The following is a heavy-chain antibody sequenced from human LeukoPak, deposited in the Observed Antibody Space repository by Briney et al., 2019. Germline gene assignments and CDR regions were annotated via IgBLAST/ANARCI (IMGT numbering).Heavy chain of an antibody. CDR2: IYPGEYDT. D-gene: IGHD6-13*01. V-gene: IGHV5-51*01. J-gene: IGHJ4*02. CDR1: GYRFTSFW. CDR3: ARHDGIAAAGTFSFDY. Sequence: GGALQISFQGPGYRFTSFWIGWVRPVPGKGLEGRGIIYPGEYDTIYSPSFQGQVTISADKSISTAYLQWSSLKASDTAMYYCARHDGIAAAGTFSFDYWGQGTLVTVSS.